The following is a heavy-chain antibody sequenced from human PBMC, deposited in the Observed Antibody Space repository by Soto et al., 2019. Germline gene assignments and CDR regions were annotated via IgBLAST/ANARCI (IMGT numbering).Heavy chain of an antibody. CDR1: GGTFSSYT. D-gene: IGHD4-17*01. CDR3: ARTTTVTTMVDY. CDR2: IIPILGIA. J-gene: IGHJ4*02. V-gene: IGHV1-69*02. Sequence: QVQLVQSGAEVKKPGSSVKVSCKASGGTFSSYTISWVRQAPGQGLEGMGRIIPILGIANYAQKFQGRVTIXAXTATSTAYMELSSLRSEDTAVYYCARTTTVTTMVDYWGQGTLVTVSS.